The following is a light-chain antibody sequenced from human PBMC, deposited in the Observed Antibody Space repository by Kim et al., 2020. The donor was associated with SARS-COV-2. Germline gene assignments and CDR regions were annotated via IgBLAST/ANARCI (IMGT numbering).Light chain of an antibody. CDR3: HQYNNWPLT. V-gene: IGKV3-15*01. CDR2: DAS. J-gene: IGKJ4*01. CDR1: QSVSSN. Sequence: SPGETAPLSCRASQSVSSNLAWYQQKPGQAPRLLIYDASTRAPGIPARFSGSGSGTQFTLTISSLQSEDFAVYYCHQYNNWPLTFGGGTKVDIK.